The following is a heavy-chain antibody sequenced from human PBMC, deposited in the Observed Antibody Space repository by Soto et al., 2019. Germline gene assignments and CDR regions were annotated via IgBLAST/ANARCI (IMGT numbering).Heavy chain of an antibody. V-gene: IGHV3-30*18. CDR1: GFTFSSYG. J-gene: IGHJ4*02. CDR2: ISYDGSNK. D-gene: IGHD3-3*01. CDR3: AKNVWSGYYTIDY. Sequence: GSLRLSCAASGFTFSSYGMHWVRQAPGKGLEWVAVISYDGSNKYYADSVKGRFTISRDNSKNTLYLQMNSLRAEDTAVYYCAKNVWSGYYTIDYWGQGTLVTVSS.